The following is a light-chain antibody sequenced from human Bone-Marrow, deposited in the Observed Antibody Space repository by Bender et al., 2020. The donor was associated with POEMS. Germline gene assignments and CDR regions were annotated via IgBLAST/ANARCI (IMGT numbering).Light chain of an antibody. Sequence: QSALTQPRSVSGSPGQSVTISCTGTSSDVGGYGYVSWYQQHPGKAPKVMIYDVSRRPSGVPDRFSGSKSGNTASLTISGLQPEDEADYYCCSYAGSTTWVFGGGTKLTVL. V-gene: IGLV2-11*01. J-gene: IGLJ3*02. CDR1: SSDVGGYGY. CDR2: DVS. CDR3: CSYAGSTTWV.